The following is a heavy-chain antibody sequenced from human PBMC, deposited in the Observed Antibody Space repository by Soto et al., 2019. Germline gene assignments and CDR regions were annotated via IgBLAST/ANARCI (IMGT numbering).Heavy chain of an antibody. V-gene: IGHV4-4*07. CDR1: GDSISSYY. J-gene: IGHJ4*02. Sequence: SETLSLTCSVSGDSISSYYWSWIRQPAGKGLEWIGRIHTSGSTNYNPSLKSRVTMSVDMSENQFSLKLTSVTAADTAIYYCARNYYNSKVYGYWGQGTLVTVSS. CDR2: IHTSGST. D-gene: IGHD3-22*01. CDR3: ARNYYNSKVYGY.